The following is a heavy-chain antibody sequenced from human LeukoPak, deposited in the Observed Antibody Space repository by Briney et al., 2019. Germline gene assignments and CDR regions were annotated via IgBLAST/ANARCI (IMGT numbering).Heavy chain of an antibody. J-gene: IGHJ4*02. Sequence: SSQTLSLTCAVSGGSISSGGYSWSWIRQPPGKGLEWIGYIYHSGSTYYNPSLKSRVTISVDRSKNQFSLKLSSVTAADTAVYYCARRGQQWLVLPFDYWGQGTLVTVSS. V-gene: IGHV4-30-2*01. D-gene: IGHD6-19*01. CDR1: GGSISSGGYS. CDR3: ARRGQQWLVLPFDY. CDR2: IYHSGST.